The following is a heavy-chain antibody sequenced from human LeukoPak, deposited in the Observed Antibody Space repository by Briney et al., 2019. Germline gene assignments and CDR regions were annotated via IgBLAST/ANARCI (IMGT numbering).Heavy chain of an antibody. Sequence: ASVKVSCKASGYTFTSYYMHWVRQAPGQGLEWMGWINPNSGGTNYAQKFQGRVTMTRDTSISTAYMELSRLRSDDTAVYYCARWGGELGYYFDYWGQGTLVTVSS. CDR1: GYTFTSYY. J-gene: IGHJ4*02. D-gene: IGHD1-26*01. CDR3: ARWGGELGYYFDY. CDR2: INPNSGGT. V-gene: IGHV1-2*02.